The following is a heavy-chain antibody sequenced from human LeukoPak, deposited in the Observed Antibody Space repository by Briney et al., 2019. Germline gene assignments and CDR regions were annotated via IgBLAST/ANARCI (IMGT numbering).Heavy chain of an antibody. Sequence: GGSLRLSCAASGFTFSRYAVHWVRQAPGKGLEWVAINSYDGSSKYYADSVKGRFTISRDNSKNTLYLQMNSLRAEDTALYYCARSYSSSWYDSYFQHWGQGTLVIVSS. CDR3: ARSYSSSWYDSYFQH. D-gene: IGHD6-13*01. V-gene: IGHV3-30*04. CDR1: GFTFSRYA. J-gene: IGHJ1*01. CDR2: NSYDGSSK.